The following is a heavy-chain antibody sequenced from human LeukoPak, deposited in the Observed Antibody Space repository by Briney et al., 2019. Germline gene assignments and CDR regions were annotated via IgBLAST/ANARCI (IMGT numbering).Heavy chain of an antibody. Sequence: SETLSLTCTVSGGSLSSSSYYWGWIRQPPGKGLEWIGSIYYSGSTYYNPSLKSRVTISVDTSKNQFSLKLSSVTAADTAVYYCAIASSGYFNYWGQGTLVTVSS. CDR1: GGSLSSSSYY. V-gene: IGHV4-39*01. CDR3: AIASSGYFNY. D-gene: IGHD3-3*01. CDR2: IYYSGST. J-gene: IGHJ4*02.